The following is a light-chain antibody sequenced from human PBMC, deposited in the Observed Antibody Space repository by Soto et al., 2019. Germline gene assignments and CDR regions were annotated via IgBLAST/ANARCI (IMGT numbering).Light chain of an antibody. V-gene: IGKV1-6*01. CDR1: QGIRND. CDR2: AES. Sequence: AIQMTQSPSSLSASVGDRVTITCRASQGIRNDLGCYQQKPGKAPKLLIYAESSLQSGVPSRFSGSGSGTDFTLTISSLQPEDFATYYCLQDYNYSWTFGQGTKVEIK. J-gene: IGKJ1*01. CDR3: LQDYNYSWT.